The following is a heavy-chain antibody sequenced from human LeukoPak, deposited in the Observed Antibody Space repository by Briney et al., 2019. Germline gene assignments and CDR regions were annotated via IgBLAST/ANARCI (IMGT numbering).Heavy chain of an antibody. CDR2: IYHSGST. CDR1: SYSISSGYY. CDR3: ARDWGHYDYVWGSYLSHETY. D-gene: IGHD3-16*02. J-gene: IGHJ4*02. Sequence: PSETLSLTCTVSSYSISSGYYWGWIRQPPGKGLEWIGSIYHSGSTYYNPSLQSRVTISVDTSKNQFSLKLSSVTAADTAVYYCARDWGHYDYVWGSYLSHETYRGQGTLVTVSS. V-gene: IGHV4-38-2*02.